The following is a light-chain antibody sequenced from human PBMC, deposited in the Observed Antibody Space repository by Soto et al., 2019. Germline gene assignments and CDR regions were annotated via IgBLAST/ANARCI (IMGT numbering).Light chain of an antibody. J-gene: IGKJ2*01. CDR2: FAS. Sequence: EIVMTQSPATLSVSPGERATLSCRASQSVSSKLAWFQQKPGQAPRLLIYFASTRATDIPARFSGSGSGTEFTLTISSLQSEDFAVYNCQQYNNWPHTFGQGTKVDIK. CDR1: QSVSSK. V-gene: IGKV3-15*01. CDR3: QQYNNWPHT.